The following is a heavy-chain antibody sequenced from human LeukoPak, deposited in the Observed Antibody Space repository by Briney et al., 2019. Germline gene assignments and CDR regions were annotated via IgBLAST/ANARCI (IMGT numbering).Heavy chain of an antibody. D-gene: IGHD6-19*01. Sequence: SETLSLTCTVSGGSIRSSSYYWGWIRQPPGKGLAWIGSIYYSGSTYYNPSLKSRVTIAADTSKNQFSLKLRSVTAADTAVYYCARDLYSSRTNDAFVIWGQGTMVTVSS. J-gene: IGHJ3*02. CDR3: ARDLYSSRTNDAFVI. CDR1: GGSIRSSSYY. CDR2: IYYSGST. V-gene: IGHV4-39*07.